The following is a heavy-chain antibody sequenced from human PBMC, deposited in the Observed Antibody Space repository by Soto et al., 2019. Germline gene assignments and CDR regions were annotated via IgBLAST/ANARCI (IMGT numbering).Heavy chain of an antibody. CDR3: ARHNYGSGSTYFDY. J-gene: IGHJ4*02. Sequence: SETLSLTCTVSGGSISSSSYYWGWIRQPPGKGLEWIGRIYYSGSTYYNPSLKSRVTISVDTSKNQFSLKLSSVTAADTAVYYCARHNYGSGSTYFDYWGQGTLVTVSS. D-gene: IGHD3-10*01. CDR1: GGSISSSSYY. CDR2: IYYSGST. V-gene: IGHV4-39*01.